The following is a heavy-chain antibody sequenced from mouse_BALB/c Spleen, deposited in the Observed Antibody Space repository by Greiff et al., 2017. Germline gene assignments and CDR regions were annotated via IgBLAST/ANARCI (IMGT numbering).Heavy chain of an antibody. CDR1: GYTFTSYW. CDR3: ARGLLRAYYAMDY. Sequence: QVQLKESGAELARPGASVKLSCKASGYTFTSYWMQWVKQRPGQGLEWIGAIYPGDGDTRYTQKFKGKATLTADKSSSTAYMQLSSLASEDSAVYYCARGLLRAYYAMDYWGQGTSVTVSS. J-gene: IGHJ4*01. V-gene: IGHV1-87*01. CDR2: IYPGDGDT. D-gene: IGHD2-1*01.